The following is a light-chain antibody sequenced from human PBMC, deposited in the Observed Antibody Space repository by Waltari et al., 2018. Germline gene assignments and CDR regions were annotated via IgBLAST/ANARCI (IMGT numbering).Light chain of an antibody. Sequence: QSALTQPPSASGSPGQSVTISCTGTASDVGGYRYVSWCQQHPGKAPKLIIFDVSKRPSGVPDRVSGSKSGNTASLTVSGLQAEDEADYYCSSYAGSNNYVFGTGTKVTVL. V-gene: IGLV2-8*01. J-gene: IGLJ1*01. CDR1: ASDVGGYRY. CDR3: SSYAGSNNYV. CDR2: DVS.